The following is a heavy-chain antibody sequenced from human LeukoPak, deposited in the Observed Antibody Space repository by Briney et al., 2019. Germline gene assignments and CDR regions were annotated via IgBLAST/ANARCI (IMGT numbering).Heavy chain of an antibody. Sequence: ASVKVSCKSSGYTFTGYYMHWVRQAPGQGLEWMGWINPNSGVTDFAQKFQGRVTMTRDTSISTAYMELSRLTSDDTAVYYCARDFQTEAPDYWGRGTLVTVSS. CDR3: ARDFQTEAPDY. CDR2: INPNSGVT. V-gene: IGHV1-2*02. D-gene: IGHD2/OR15-2a*01. J-gene: IGHJ4*02. CDR1: GYTFTGYY.